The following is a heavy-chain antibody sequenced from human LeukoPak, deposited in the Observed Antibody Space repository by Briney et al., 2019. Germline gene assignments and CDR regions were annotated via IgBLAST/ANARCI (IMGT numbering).Heavy chain of an antibody. J-gene: IGHJ5*02. V-gene: IGHV3-11*04. Sequence: GGSLRLSCAASGFTFSDYYMSWIRQAPGKGLEWVSYISSSGSTIYYADSVKGRFTISRDNAKNSLYLQMNSLRAEDTAVYYCAREDYDSSGYYWFDPWGQGTLVTVSS. D-gene: IGHD3-22*01. CDR1: GFTFSDYY. CDR3: AREDYDSSGYYWFDP. CDR2: ISSSGSTI.